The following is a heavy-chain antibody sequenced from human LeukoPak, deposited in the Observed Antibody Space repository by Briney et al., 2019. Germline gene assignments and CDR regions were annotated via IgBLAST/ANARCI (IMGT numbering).Heavy chain of an antibody. V-gene: IGHV3-21*01. CDR2: ISSSGSYI. J-gene: IGHJ4*02. CDR1: GFTFSSYS. D-gene: IGHD6-13*01. CDR3: ARGPGEVSIAAAGTIDY. Sequence: GGSLRLSCAASGFTFSSYSMNWVRQAPGKGLEWVSSISSSGSYIYYADSVKGRFTISRDNAKNSLYLQMNSLRAGDTAVYYCARGPGEVSIAAAGTIDYWGQGTLVTVSS.